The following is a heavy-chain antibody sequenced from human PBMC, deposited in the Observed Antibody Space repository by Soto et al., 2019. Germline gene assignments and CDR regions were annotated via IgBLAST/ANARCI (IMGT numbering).Heavy chain of an antibody. CDR1: GGTFISYS. Sequence: QVQLVQSGAEVKKPGSSVKVSCEASGGTFISYSVSWVRQAPGQGLEWMGRIVPILGDPTYAQRFQDRVTITADKSASTAYMELSSLRSEDTAVYYCATSVGSGSYLHYYYGMDVWGRGTTVTVSS. CDR3: ATSVGSGSYLHYYYGMDV. D-gene: IGHD3-10*01. J-gene: IGHJ6*02. V-gene: IGHV1-69*02. CDR2: IVPILGDP.